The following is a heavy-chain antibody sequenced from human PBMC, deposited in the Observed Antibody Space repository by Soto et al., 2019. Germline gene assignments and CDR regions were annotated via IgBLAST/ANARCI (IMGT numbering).Heavy chain of an antibody. V-gene: IGHV3-9*01. CDR2: INWDSGSI. Sequence: EVHLVESGGGLVQPGGSLRLSCAATGITFEEFAIHWVRQAPGKGLEWVLGINWDSGSIGYADSVKGRFTISRDNAKNSLYLHLNSLRAEDTALYYCAKAPNLVTHWFDPWGQGTLVTVSS. CDR1: GITFEEFA. D-gene: IGHD3-9*01. J-gene: IGHJ5*02. CDR3: AKAPNLVTHWFDP.